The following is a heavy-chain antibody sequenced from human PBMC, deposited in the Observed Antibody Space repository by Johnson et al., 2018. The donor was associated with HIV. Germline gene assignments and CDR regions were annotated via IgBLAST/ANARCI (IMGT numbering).Heavy chain of an antibody. CDR2: IKEDGSEK. D-gene: IGHD3-10*01. CDR3: ARPIARGASDI. CDR1: GFTFSSNW. J-gene: IGHJ3*02. Sequence: VQLVESGGGLVPPGGSLRLSCAASGFTFSSNWMNWVRQAPGKGLQWVANIKEDGSEKYYVDSVRGRFTISRDNAKNSLYLQMNSLRVEDTAVYYCARPIARGASDIWGQGTMVTVSS. V-gene: IGHV3-7*05.